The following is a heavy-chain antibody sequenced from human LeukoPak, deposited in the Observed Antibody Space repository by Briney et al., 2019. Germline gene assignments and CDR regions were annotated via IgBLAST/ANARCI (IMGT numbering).Heavy chain of an antibody. J-gene: IGHJ4*02. CDR3: ARPYYDSSAPPYDY. V-gene: IGHV1-18*01. CDR1: GCTFTSYG. CDR2: ISAYNGNT. Sequence: GASVKVSCEASGCTFTSYGISWVRQAPGQGLEWMGWISAYNGNTNYAQKLQGRVTMTTDTSTSTAYMELRSLRSDDTAVYYCARPYYDSSAPPYDYWGQGTLVTVSS. D-gene: IGHD3-22*01.